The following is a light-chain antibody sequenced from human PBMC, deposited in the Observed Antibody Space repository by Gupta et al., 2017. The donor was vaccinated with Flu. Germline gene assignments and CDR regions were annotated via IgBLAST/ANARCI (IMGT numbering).Light chain of an antibody. CDR2: AAS. Sequence: DIQFTQSPAFLSASIGDRVTITCRTSQDIGNSLAWYQQKPGEAPKLLIYAASTLQSGVPSRFSGTGSGTEFTLTVTSLQPEDFATYYCQQGNYYPRTFGGGTKVEIK. J-gene: IGKJ4*01. V-gene: IGKV1-9*01. CDR1: QDIGNS. CDR3: QQGNYYPRT.